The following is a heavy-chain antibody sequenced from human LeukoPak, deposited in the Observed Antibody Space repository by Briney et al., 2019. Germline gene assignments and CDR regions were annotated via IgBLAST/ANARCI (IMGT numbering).Heavy chain of an antibody. CDR3: ARAPSYSSGWVDY. CDR1: GYTFTGYY. J-gene: IGHJ4*02. V-gene: IGHV1-2*02. D-gene: IGHD6-19*01. CDR2: INPNRGGT. Sequence: EASVKVSCKASGYTFTGYYMHWVRQAPGQGLEWMGWINPNRGGTKYAQKFQGRVTMTRDTSINTVYMELSSLRSDDTAVYFCARAPSYSSGWVDYWGQGTLVTVSS.